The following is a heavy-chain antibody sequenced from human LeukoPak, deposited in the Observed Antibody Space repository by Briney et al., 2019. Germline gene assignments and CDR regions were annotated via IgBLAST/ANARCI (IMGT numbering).Heavy chain of an antibody. V-gene: IGHV4-59*08. D-gene: IGHD2-15*01. CDR2: IYYSGST. CDR3: ARHNSYCSGGSCYSNWFDP. Sequence: SETLSLTCTVSGGSISSHYWSWIRQPPGKGLEWIGYIYYSGSTNYNPSLKSRVTISVDTSKNQFSLKLSSVTAADTAVYYCARHNSYCSGGSCYSNWFDPWGQGTLVTVSS. J-gene: IGHJ5*02. CDR1: GGSISSHY.